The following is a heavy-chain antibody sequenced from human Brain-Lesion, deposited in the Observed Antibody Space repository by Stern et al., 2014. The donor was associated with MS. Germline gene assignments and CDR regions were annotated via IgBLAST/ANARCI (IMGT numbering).Heavy chain of an antibody. D-gene: IGHD3-3*01. V-gene: IGHV1-2*02. J-gene: IGHJ6*02. CDR3: ARDQRGITIFGVVTDYYYLGMDV. CDR2: IKPNTGST. CDR1: GYIFTGYY. Sequence: VQLVESGAEVKKPGASVKVSCKTSGYIFTGYYIHWVRQAPGQGLEWMAWIKPNTGSTKYAQQFQGRVTMPSDTSISTAYVELSSLTSDDTAVYYCARDQRGITIFGVVTDYYYLGMDVWGQGTTVTVSS.